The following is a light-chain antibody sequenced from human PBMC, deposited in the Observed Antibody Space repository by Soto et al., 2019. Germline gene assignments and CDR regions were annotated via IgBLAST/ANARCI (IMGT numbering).Light chain of an antibody. J-gene: IGLJ2*01. CDR1: SSDVGGYNY. V-gene: IGLV2-8*01. Sequence: QSVLTQPPSASGSPGQSVTISCTGMSSDVGGYNYVSWYQQHPGKSPKLMIYEVSKQPSGVPDRFSGSKSGNTASLTVSGLQAEDEADYYCSSYAGANSVVFGGGTKLTVL. CDR3: SSYAGANSVV. CDR2: EVS.